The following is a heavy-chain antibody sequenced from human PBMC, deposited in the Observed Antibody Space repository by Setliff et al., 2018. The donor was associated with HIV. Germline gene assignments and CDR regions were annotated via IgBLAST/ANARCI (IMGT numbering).Heavy chain of an antibody. Sequence: SETLSLTCTVSGGSISSNSYYWGWIRQPPGKGLEWIGSIYYSGSTYYNPSLKSRVTISVDTSKNQFSLKLSSVTAADTALYYCVRYPYSSTWPYFDYWGRGTLVTVSS. CDR2: IYYSGST. CDR1: GGSISSNSYY. D-gene: IGHD6-13*01. CDR3: VRYPYSSTWPYFDY. V-gene: IGHV4-39*01. J-gene: IGHJ4*02.